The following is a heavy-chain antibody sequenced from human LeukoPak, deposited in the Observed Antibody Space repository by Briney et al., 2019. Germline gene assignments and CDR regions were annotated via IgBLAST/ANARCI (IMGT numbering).Heavy chain of an antibody. CDR1: GFTFSSYE. D-gene: IGHD2-21*02. J-gene: IGHJ3*02. Sequence: GGSLRLSCAASGFTFSSYEMNWVRQAPGKGLEWVSYISSSGSTIYYADSVKGRFTISRDNAKNSLYLQMNSLRAEDTAVYYCARPDIVVVTDAFDIWGQGTMVTVSS. CDR2: ISSSGSTI. CDR3: ARPDIVVVTDAFDI. V-gene: IGHV3-48*03.